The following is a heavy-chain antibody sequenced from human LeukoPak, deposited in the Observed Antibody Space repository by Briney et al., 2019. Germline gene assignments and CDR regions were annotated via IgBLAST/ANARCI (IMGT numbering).Heavy chain of an antibody. Sequence: ASVKVSSKASGGTFSSYAIRWVRQAPGQGLEWMGGTIPIFGTANYAQKFQGRVTITADESTSTAYMVLSSLRSEDTVLYYCAGGSGSYYKIPRTYYYYGMDVWGQGTTVTVSS. D-gene: IGHD3-10*01. V-gene: IGHV1-69*13. CDR1: GGTFSSYA. CDR2: TIPIFGTA. CDR3: AGGSGSYYKIPRTYYYYGMDV. J-gene: IGHJ6*02.